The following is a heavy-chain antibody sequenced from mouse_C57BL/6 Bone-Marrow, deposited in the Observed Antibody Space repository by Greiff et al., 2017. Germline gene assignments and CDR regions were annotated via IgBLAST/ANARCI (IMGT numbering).Heavy chain of an antibody. J-gene: IGHJ4*01. CDR1: GFSLTSYG. CDR3: ARNWGSSGPGAMDY. CDR2: IWSGGST. V-gene: IGHV2-2*01. Sequence: QVHVKQSGPGLVQPSQSLSITCTVSGFSLTSYGVHWVRQSPGKGLEWLGVIWSGGSTDYNAAFISRLSISKDNSKSQVFFKMNSLQADDTAIYYCARNWGSSGPGAMDYWGQGTSVTVSS. D-gene: IGHD3-2*02.